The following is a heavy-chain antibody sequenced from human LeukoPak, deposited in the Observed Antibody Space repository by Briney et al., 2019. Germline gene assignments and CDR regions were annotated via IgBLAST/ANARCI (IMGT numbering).Heavy chain of an antibody. CDR1: GGTFSSYA. CDR2: IIPIFGTA. Sequence: ASVKVSCKASGGTFSSYAISWVRQAPGQGLEWMGGIIPIFGTANYAQKFQGRVTITADESTSTAYMEPSSLRSEDTAVYYCARDQAPYYDFWSGPRPYYYYYMDVWGKGTTVTVSS. D-gene: IGHD3-3*01. V-gene: IGHV1-69*13. CDR3: ARDQAPYYDFWSGPRPYYYYYMDV. J-gene: IGHJ6*03.